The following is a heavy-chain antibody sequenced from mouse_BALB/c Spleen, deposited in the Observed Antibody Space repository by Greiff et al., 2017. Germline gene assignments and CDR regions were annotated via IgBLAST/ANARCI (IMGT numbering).Heavy chain of an antibody. CDR2: IWTGGGT. Sequence: QVQLKESGPGLVAPSQSLSITCTVSGFSLTSYDISWIRQPPGKGLEWLGVIWTGGGTNYNSAFMSRLSISKDNSKSQVFLKMNSLQTDDTAMYYCARNNYGNYPFAYWGQGTLVTVSA. CDR3: ARNNYGNYPFAY. CDR1: GFSLTSYD. V-gene: IGHV2-9-2*01. J-gene: IGHJ3*01. D-gene: IGHD2-1*01.